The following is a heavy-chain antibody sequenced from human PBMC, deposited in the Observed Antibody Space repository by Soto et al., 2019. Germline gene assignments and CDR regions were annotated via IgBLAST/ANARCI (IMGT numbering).Heavy chain of an antibody. J-gene: IGHJ3*02. CDR2: VRDDGSKT. Sequence: QVQMVESGGGVVQPGRSLRLSCAASGFTFNDYGMHWVRQAPAKGPEWVALVRDDGSKTYYADSVRGRFTISRDNSKNTLYLQMNILRAEDTAVYYCATSTATDAFDIWGQGTMVTVSS. CDR1: GFTFNDYG. V-gene: IGHV3-33*01. CDR3: ATSTATDAFDI.